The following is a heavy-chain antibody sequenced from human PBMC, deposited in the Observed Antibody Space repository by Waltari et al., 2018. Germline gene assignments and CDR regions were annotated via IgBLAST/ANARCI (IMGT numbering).Heavy chain of an antibody. CDR2: INAGNGYT. CDR1: RYTFTNYA. CDR3: GRGVLPAAIPYYYYGMDV. V-gene: IGHV1-3*01. D-gene: IGHD2-2*01. J-gene: IGHJ6*02. Sequence: QVQLVQSGAEVKKPGASVNVSCKASRYTFTNYAIHWVRQAPGQRLEWMGWINAGNGYTKYSEKCQGRVTITRDTSASTAYMELSSLRSEDTALYFCGRGVLPAAIPYYYYGMDVWGQGTTVTVSS.